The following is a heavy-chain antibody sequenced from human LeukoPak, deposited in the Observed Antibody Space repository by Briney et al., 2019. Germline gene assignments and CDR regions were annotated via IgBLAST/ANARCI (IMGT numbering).Heavy chain of an antibody. CDR2: INHSGST. CDR3: ARGGRWSGYYTKAAFDI. Sequence: PSETLSLTCAVYGGSFSGYYWSWIRQPPGKGLEWIGEINHSGSTNYNPSLKSRVTTSVDTSKNQFSLKLSSVTAADTAVYYCARGGRWSGYYTKAAFDIWGQGTLVTVSS. V-gene: IGHV4-34*01. D-gene: IGHD3-3*01. J-gene: IGHJ4*02. CDR1: GGSFSGYY.